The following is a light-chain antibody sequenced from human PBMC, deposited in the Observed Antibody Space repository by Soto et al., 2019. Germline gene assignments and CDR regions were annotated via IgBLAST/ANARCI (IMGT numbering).Light chain of an antibody. J-gene: IGKJ1*01. CDR2: DAS. Sequence: DIQMTQSPSTLFASIGDKVTITCRASHSVGGSLAWYQQKPGKAPKLLIFDASSLESGVPSRFSGGGSGTEFTLTISSLQPADVATYYCQQYDDYPGTLGHGI. CDR3: QQYDDYPGT. V-gene: IGKV1-5*01. CDR1: HSVGGS.